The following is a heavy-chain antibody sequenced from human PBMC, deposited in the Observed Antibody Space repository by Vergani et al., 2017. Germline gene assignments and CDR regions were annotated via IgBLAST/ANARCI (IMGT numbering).Heavy chain of an antibody. CDR3: LRGSWGIYGRYFDS. Sequence: QVHLEQSGNELKTPGASAKVSCTTSGFTFHNYGLNWVRQAPGQGLEWMGWISGSGITKYAQKFQGRVAMTRDASTSTAYMELRSHRANDTAVYYCLRGSWGIYGRYFDSCVQGTVLTVSS. CDR2: ISGSGIT. J-gene: IGHJ4*02. CDR1: GFTFHNYG. D-gene: IGHD4-17*01. V-gene: IGHV1-18*01.